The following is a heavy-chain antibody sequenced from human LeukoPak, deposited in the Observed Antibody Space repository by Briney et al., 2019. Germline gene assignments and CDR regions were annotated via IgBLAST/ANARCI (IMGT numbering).Heavy chain of an antibody. V-gene: IGHV1-18*01. CDR3: ARDLRNRRVVVVPAAGY. CDR1: GYTFTSYG. Sequence: ASVKVSCKASGYTFTSYGISWVRQAPGQGLEWMGWISAYNGNTNYAQKLQGRVTMTTDTSTSTAYMELRSLRSDDTAVYYCARDLRNRRVVVVPAAGYWGQGTLVTVSS. CDR2: ISAYNGNT. J-gene: IGHJ4*02. D-gene: IGHD2-2*01.